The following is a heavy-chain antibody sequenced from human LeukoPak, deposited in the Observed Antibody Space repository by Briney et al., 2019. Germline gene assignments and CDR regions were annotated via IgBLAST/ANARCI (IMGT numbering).Heavy chain of an antibody. V-gene: IGHV3-7*01. CDR3: ARPLMYYYGSETYFWFDP. CDR2: IKQDGSEK. CDR1: GFTFTTYW. D-gene: IGHD3-10*01. J-gene: IGHJ5*02. Sequence: PGGSLRLSCAASGFTFTTYWMGWVRQAPGKGLEWVANIKQDGSEKYYVDSVKGRFTISRDNAKNSLYLQMNSLRAEDTAMYYCARPLMYYYGSETYFWFDPWGQGTRVTVSS.